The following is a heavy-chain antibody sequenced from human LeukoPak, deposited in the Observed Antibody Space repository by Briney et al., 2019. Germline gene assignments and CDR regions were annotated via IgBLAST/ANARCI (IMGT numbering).Heavy chain of an antibody. Sequence: SETLSLTFSVSSCSMSSCYGRGVRQPPGKGLEWIGYIYYSGSTNYNPSLKSRVTISVDTSKNQFFLKLSSVTAADTAVYYCARETDYYISGSTNAHGWDVWGQGTTVTVSS. V-gene: IGHV4-59*01. CDR2: IYYSGST. CDR1: SCSMSSCY. CDR3: ARETDYYISGSTNAHGWDV. J-gene: IGHJ6*02. D-gene: IGHD3-10*01.